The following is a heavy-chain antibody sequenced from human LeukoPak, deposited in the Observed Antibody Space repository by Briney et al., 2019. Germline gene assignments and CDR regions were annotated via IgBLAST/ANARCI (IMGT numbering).Heavy chain of an antibody. CDR2: INHSGST. Sequence: SETLSLTCAVYGGSFSGYYWSWIRQPPGKGLEWIGEINHSGSTNYNPSLKSRVTISVDTSKNQFSLKLSSVTAADTAVYYCARTRPLTYDFWSGSSNWFDPWGQGTLVTVSS. V-gene: IGHV4-34*01. D-gene: IGHD3-3*01. J-gene: IGHJ5*02. CDR3: ARTRPLTYDFWSGSSNWFDP. CDR1: GGSFSGYY.